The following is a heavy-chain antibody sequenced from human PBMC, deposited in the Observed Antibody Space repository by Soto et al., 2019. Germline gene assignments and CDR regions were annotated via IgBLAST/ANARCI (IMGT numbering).Heavy chain of an antibody. D-gene: IGHD3-3*01. V-gene: IGHV4-34*01. CDR2: INHSGST. CDR1: GGSLSGYF. CDR3: ASYHYYDFWIGSRHYMDA. J-gene: IGHJ6*03. Sequence: PSETLSLTCAVYGGSLSGYFWSWVRQPPGKGLEWIWEINHSGSTNYNPSLKSRVTISADTSKHQFSLRLSSVTAADSGLYYFASYHYYDFWIGSRHYMDAWGRGTTVTVSS.